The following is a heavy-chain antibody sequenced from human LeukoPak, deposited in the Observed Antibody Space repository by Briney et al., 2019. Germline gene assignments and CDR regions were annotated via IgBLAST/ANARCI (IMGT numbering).Heavy chain of an antibody. V-gene: IGHV3-21*06. CDR3: ARSEDYCSGGSCYAH. CDR2: ITGSSNFI. CDR1: GFIFSTYS. Sequence: GGSLRLSCATSGFIFSTYSLNWVRQAPGKGLEWVSSITGSSNFIYYADSVKGRFTISRDNAKNSLFLQMNSLRAEDTAMCYCARSEDYCSGGSCYAHWGQGILVTVSS. D-gene: IGHD2-15*01. J-gene: IGHJ4*02.